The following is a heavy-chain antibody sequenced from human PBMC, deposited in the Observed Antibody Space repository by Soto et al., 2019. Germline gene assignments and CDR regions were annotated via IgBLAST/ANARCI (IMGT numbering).Heavy chain of an antibody. V-gene: IGHV3-33*01. Sequence: QVQLVESGGGVVQPGTSLRLSCAASGFTFSTYGMHWVRQAPGKGLDWVALIWYDGSRTHYAESVKGRFTISRDNSKNTRLLQMNSLRVEDTAVYYWAREQIGVAGSTYDYWGQGTLVTVSS. D-gene: IGHD6-19*01. CDR3: AREQIGVAGSTYDY. J-gene: IGHJ4*02. CDR1: GFTFSTYG. CDR2: IWYDGSRT.